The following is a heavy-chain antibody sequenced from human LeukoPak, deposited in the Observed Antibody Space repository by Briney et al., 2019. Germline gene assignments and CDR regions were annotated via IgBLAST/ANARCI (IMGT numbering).Heavy chain of an antibody. D-gene: IGHD6-13*01. CDR1: GDSVSSDSSA. V-gene: IGHV6-1*01. CDR3: ARQTSRWYP. CDR2: TYYKSKWYN. Sequence: SQTLPLTCAISGDSVSSDSSAWNWIRQSPSRGLEWLGRTYYKSKWYNDYALSVRSRITINPDASKNQFSLQLNSVTPEDTAVYYCARQTSRWYPWGQGTLVTVSS. J-gene: IGHJ5*02.